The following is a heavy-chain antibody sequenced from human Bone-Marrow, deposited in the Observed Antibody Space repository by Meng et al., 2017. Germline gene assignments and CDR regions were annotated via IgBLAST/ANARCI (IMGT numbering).Heavy chain of an antibody. D-gene: IGHD1-26*01. CDR3: ARVSRSLVSPRVGSMPEDH. Sequence: GGSLRLSCAVSGFTFSSYAMHWARQAPGKGLEWVSFISYDGVAKSYAGSVKGRFTISRDNSKNTLYLQMNSLRAEDTAVYYCARVSRSLVSPRVGSMPEDHWGQGTLVTVSS. CDR1: GFTFSSYA. CDR2: ISYDGVAK. J-gene: IGHJ4*02. V-gene: IGHV3-30*01.